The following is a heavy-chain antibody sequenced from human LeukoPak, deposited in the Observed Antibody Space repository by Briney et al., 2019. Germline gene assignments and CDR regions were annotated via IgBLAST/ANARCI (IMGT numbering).Heavy chain of an antibody. Sequence: GGSLRLSCAASGNYWMHWVRQVPGKGLVWVSHINSDGSWTSYADSVKGRFTISKDNAKNTVYLQMNSLRAEDTALYHCARALYYDFWSGSPDDAFDIWGQGTMVTVSS. D-gene: IGHD3-3*01. CDR2: INSDGSWT. CDR1: GNYW. V-gene: IGHV3-74*01. CDR3: ARALYYDFWSGSPDDAFDI. J-gene: IGHJ3*02.